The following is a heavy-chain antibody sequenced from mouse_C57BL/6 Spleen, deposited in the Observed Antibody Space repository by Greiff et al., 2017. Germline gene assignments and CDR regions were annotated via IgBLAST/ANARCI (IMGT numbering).Heavy chain of an antibody. J-gene: IGHJ4*01. Sequence: EVKLQESGAELVRPGASVKLSCTASGFNIKDDYMHWVKQRPEQGLEWIGWIDPENGDTEYASKFQGKATITADTSSNTAYLQLSSLTSEDTAVYYWTTERLRQGGAMDYWGQGTSVTVSS. CDR2: IDPENGDT. V-gene: IGHV14-4*01. D-gene: IGHD2-4*01. CDR3: TTERLRQGGAMDY. CDR1: GFNIKDDY.